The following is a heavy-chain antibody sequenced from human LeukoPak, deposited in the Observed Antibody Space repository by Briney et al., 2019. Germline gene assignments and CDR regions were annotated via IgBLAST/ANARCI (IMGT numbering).Heavy chain of an antibody. CDR2: ISSSSSYI. D-gene: IGHD1-26*01. CDR3: ARDRSGSYYFDY. V-gene: IGHV3-21*01. CDR1: GFTFSSYR. J-gene: IGHJ4*02. Sequence: GGSLRLSCAASGFTFSSYRMNWVRQAPGKGLEWVSSISSSSSYIYYADSVKGRFTISRDNAKNSLYLQMNSLRAEDTAVYYCARDRSGSYYFDYWGQGTLVTVSS.